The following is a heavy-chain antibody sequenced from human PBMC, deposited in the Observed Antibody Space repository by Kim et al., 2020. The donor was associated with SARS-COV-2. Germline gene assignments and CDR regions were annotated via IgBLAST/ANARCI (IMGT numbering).Heavy chain of an antibody. D-gene: IGHD3-3*02. V-gene: IGHV3-9*01. CDR3: VKDVLAGGADV. J-gene: IGHJ6*02. Sequence: IGYADSVEGRFIISRDEANNSLYLQMNSLRPEDTAFYYCVKDVLAGGADVWGQGTAVIVSS. CDR2: I.